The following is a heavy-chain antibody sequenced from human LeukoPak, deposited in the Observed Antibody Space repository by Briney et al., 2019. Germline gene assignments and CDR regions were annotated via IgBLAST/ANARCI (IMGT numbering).Heavy chain of an antibody. V-gene: IGHV4-39*01. J-gene: IGHJ4*01. CDR1: RGSISSTNYY. Sequence: PSETLSLTCTVYRGSISSTNYYWGWVRQPPGKGLEWIGTIYYNERTYYNPSLKSRVTISVDTSKNQFSLNLSSVTAADTAVYYCAMDTTVVERFDYWGQGTLVTVSS. CDR3: AMDTTVVERFDY. CDR2: IYYNERT. D-gene: IGHD1-1*01.